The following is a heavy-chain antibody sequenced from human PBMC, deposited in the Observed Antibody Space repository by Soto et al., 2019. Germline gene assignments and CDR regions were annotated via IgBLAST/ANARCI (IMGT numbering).Heavy chain of an antibody. CDR1: GGSISSYY. J-gene: IGHJ4*02. V-gene: IGHV4-59*01. CDR3: AAYGGDTFDY. Sequence: QVQLQESGPGLVKPSETLSLTCSVSGGSISSYYWSWIRQPPGKGLEWIGYIYYSGSTNYNPSLRSRVTISVDTSKNQFSLKLSSVTAADTAVYYCAAYGGDTFDYWGQGTLVTVSS. CDR2: IYYSGST. D-gene: IGHD2-21*02.